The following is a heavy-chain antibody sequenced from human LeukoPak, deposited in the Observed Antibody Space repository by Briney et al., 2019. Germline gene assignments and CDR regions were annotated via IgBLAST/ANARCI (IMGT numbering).Heavy chain of an antibody. V-gene: IGHV1-69*05. J-gene: IGHJ4*02. D-gene: IGHD3-3*01. CDR3: ARASDKYDHYFDY. CDR1: GGTFSSYA. Sequence: SVKVSCKASGGTFSSYAISWVRQAPGQGLEWMGRIIPIFGTANYAQKSQGRVTITTDESTSTAYMELSSLRSEDTAVYYCARASDKYDHYFDYWGQGTLVTVSS. CDR2: IIPIFGTA.